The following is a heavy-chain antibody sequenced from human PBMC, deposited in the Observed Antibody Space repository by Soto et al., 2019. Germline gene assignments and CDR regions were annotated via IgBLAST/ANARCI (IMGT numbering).Heavy chain of an antibody. CDR1: GYTFTSYG. V-gene: IGHV1-18*01. J-gene: IGHJ4*01. Sequence: ASVKVSCKASGYTFTSYGISWVRQAPGQGLEWMGWISAYNGNTNYAQKLQGRVTMTTDTSTSTAYMELRSLRSDDTAVYYCARYLLTSDDYVWGSYRYTGIDGYFD. CDR2: ISAYNGNT. D-gene: IGHD3-16*02. CDR3: ARYLLTSDDYVWGSYRYTGIDGYFD.